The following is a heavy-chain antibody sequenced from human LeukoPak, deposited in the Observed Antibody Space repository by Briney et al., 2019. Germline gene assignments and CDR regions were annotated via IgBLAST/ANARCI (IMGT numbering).Heavy chain of an antibody. V-gene: IGHV4-34*01. CDR3: ARGSPIAVDY. Sequence: SETLSLTCAVYGGSFSGYYWSWIRQPPGKGLEWIGEINHSGSTNYNPSLKSRATISVDTSKNQFSLKLSSVTAADTAVYYCARGSPIAVDYWGQGTLVTVSS. D-gene: IGHD6-19*01. CDR1: GGSFSGYY. J-gene: IGHJ4*02. CDR2: INHSGST.